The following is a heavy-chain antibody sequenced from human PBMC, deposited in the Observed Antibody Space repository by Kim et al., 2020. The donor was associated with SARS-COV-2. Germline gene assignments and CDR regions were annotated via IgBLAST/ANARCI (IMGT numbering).Heavy chain of an antibody. D-gene: IGHD6-13*01. Sequence: SETLSLTCTVSGFSISSYYWSWIRQPPGKGLEWIGYIYYSGSTNYNPSLKSRVTISADTSKNQFFLKLSSVTAADTAVYYCARVRRSSSWVRGLYGIDVGGQGTTVTVSS. CDR3: ARVRRSSSWVRGLYGIDV. CDR1: GFSISSYY. CDR2: IYYSGST. J-gene: IGHJ6*02. V-gene: IGHV4-59*01.